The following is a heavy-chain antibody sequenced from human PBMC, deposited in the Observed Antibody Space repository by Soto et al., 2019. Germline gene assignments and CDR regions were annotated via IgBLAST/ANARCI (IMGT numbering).Heavy chain of an antibody. CDR1: GYTFTDYF. J-gene: IGHJ4*02. V-gene: IGHV1-2*02. Sequence: QVQLVQSGAEVKKPGASVKVSCTSSGYTFTDYFIHWVRQAPGQGLEWMGYINPNTGGTNYAQKFQGRVTMARDTSITSAYMELSWLTSDDTAVYYCATSLSTIAARPDYWGQGTPVTVSS. CDR2: INPNTGGT. CDR3: ATSLSTIAARPDY. D-gene: IGHD6-6*01.